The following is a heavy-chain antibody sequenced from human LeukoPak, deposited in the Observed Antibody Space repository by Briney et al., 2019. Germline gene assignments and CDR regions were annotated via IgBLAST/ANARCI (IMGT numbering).Heavy chain of an antibody. CDR2: IIPIFGTA. J-gene: IGHJ4*02. CDR3: ARSYDSSGYWLDY. D-gene: IGHD3-22*01. V-gene: IGHV1-69*13. CDR1: GGTFSSYA. Sequence: ASVKVSCKASGGTFSSYAISWVRQAPGQGLEWMGGIIPIFGTANYAQKFQGRVTITADESTSTAYMELSSLRSEDTAVYYCARSYDSSGYWLDYWGQGTLVTVSS.